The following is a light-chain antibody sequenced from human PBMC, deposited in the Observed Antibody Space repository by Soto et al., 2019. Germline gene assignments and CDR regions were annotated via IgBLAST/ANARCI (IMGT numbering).Light chain of an antibody. CDR3: QQYYITPWT. CDR1: QSVLYNSNNQNC. CDR2: WAS. J-gene: IGKJ1*01. V-gene: IGKV4-1*01. Sequence: DIVMTQSPDSLAPSLGERATINCKSSQSVLYNSNNQNCLAWYQQKQGQPPKVLISWASTRESGVPDRFSGSGAGTYFTLTIGSLQAEDVEIDDCQQYYITPWTFGQGTKVDIK.